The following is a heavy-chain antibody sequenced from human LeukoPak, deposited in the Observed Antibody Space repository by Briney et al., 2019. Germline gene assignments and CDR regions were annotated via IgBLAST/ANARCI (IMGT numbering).Heavy chain of an antibody. Sequence: GGSLRLSCAASGFTVSSNYMSWVRRAPGKGLEWVSVIYNSGGTYYADSVKGRFTISRDNSKNTLYLQMNSLRAEDTAVYYCARDVRYCSGGSCSSRGPGTLVTVSS. V-gene: IGHV3-53*01. CDR2: IYNSGGT. CDR1: GFTVSSNY. D-gene: IGHD2-15*01. CDR3: ARDVRYCSGGSCSS. J-gene: IGHJ4*02.